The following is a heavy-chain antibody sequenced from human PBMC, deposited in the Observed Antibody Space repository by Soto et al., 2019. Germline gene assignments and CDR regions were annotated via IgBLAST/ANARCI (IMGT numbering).Heavy chain of an antibody. D-gene: IGHD3-3*01. V-gene: IGHV1-18*01. J-gene: IGHJ6*02. Sequence: GASVKVSCKASGYTFTSYGFSWVRQAPGQGLEWMGWISAYNGNTNYAQKLQGRVTMTTDTSTSTAYMELRSLRSDDTAVYYCARDGVTIFGVVNISPEYYGMDVWGQGTTVTVSS. CDR2: ISAYNGNT. CDR1: GYTFTSYG. CDR3: ARDGVTIFGVVNISPEYYGMDV.